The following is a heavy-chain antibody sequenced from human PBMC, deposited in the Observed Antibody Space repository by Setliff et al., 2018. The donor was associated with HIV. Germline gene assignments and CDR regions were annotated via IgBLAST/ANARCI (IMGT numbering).Heavy chain of an antibody. D-gene: IGHD2-15*01. CDR3: ARVSITYWYSIPTFYYCYMDV. V-gene: IGHV4-34*01. J-gene: IGHJ6*03. CDR1: GGSFSGYC. Sequence: SETLSLTCAVYGGSFSGYCWSWIRQPPGKGLEWIGEINHSGRTKYNPSLKSRVTISVDTSKNQFSLKLRSVTAADTAMYYCARVSITYWYSIPTFYYCYMDVWGKGTKVTVSS. CDR2: INHSGRT.